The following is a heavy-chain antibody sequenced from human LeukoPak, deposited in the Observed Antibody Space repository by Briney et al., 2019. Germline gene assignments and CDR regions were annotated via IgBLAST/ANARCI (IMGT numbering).Heavy chain of an antibody. V-gene: IGHV3-7*01. J-gene: IGHJ4*02. CDR3: ARLATVTTS. D-gene: IGHD4-17*01. CDR2: IKQDGSET. Sequence: PGGSLRLSCAASGFTFNNYWMTWVRLAPGKGLEWVANIKQDGSETYYVDSVKGRFTISRDNAKNSLYLQMNSLRAEDTAVYYCARLATVTTSWGQGTLVTVSS. CDR1: GFTFNNYW.